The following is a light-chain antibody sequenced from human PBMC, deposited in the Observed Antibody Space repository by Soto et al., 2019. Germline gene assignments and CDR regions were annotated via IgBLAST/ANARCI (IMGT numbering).Light chain of an antibody. V-gene: IGKV1-5*01. Sequence: DIQLTQSPSTLSASVGDRVTITCRASQSVNRWLAWYQQKPGKAPKLLIYDASSLPSGVPSRFSGIGYGTEFSLTISRLQPDDFATYYGQQYYGYPLSFGGGTKVDIK. CDR1: QSVNRW. CDR3: QQYYGYPLS. J-gene: IGKJ4*01. CDR2: DAS.